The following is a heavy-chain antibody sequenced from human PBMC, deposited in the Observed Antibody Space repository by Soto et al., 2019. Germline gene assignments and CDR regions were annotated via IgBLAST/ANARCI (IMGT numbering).Heavy chain of an antibody. J-gene: IGHJ6*02. CDR2: ISYDGRNK. Sequence: QVQLVESGGGVVQPGGSLRLSCTASGFTFTTFGIHWVRQAPGKGLEWVALISYDGRNKYYADSVKGRFTISRDNYKNTRSLQMNSLRAEDTAVYYCAKDLQAYGDSNYYFRGMDTWGQGTTFSVSS. CDR3: AKDLQAYGDSNYYFRGMDT. D-gene: IGHD4-17*01. V-gene: IGHV3-30*18. CDR1: GFTFTTFG.